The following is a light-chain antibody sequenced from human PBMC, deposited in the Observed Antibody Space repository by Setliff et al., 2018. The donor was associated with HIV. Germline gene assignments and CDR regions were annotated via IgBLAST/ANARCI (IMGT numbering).Light chain of an antibody. CDR2: NTN. CDR3: VLFMGSVISV. V-gene: IGLV8-61*01. J-gene: IGLJ3*02. CDR1: SGSVSTSYY. Sequence: VVTQEPSFSVSPGGTVTLTCGLSSGSVSTSYYPSWYQQTPGQAPRTLIYNTNTRSSGVPDRFSGSILGNKAALTITGAQADDESDYYCVLFMGSVISVFGGGTKVTVL.